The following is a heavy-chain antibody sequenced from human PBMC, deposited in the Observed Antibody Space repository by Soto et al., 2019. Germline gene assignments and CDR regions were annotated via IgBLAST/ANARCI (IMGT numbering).Heavy chain of an antibody. CDR3: AREVAVAGTTSGGWFDP. CDR2: IYYSGST. J-gene: IGHJ5*02. V-gene: IGHV4-31*03. D-gene: IGHD6-13*01. Sequence: SETLSLTCTVSGGSISSGGYYWSWIRQHPGKGLEWIGYIYYSGSTYYNPSLKSRVTISVDTSKNQFSLKLSSVTAADTAVYYCAREVAVAGTTSGGWFDPWGQGTLVTVSS. CDR1: GGSISSGGYY.